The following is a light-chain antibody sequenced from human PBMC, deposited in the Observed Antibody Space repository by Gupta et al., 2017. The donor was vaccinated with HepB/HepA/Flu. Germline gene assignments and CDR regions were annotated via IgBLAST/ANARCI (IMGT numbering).Light chain of an antibody. CDR1: SSDVGGYDY. V-gene: IGLV2-8*01. J-gene: IGLJ2*01. CDR2: EVN. Sequence: QSALTQPPSASGSPGQSVTISCTATSSDVGGYDYVSWYQQHPGKAPKLIIHEVNRRPSGVPDRFSGSKSGNTASLTVSGLQTEDEADYYCSSYAGNNNLIFGGGTRLTVL. CDR3: SSYAGNNNLI.